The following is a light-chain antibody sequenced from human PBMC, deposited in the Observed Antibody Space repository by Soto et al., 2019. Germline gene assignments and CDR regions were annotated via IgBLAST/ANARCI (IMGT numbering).Light chain of an antibody. Sequence: QSVLTRPPSASGAAGQGVTISCSGSSSNIGSNYVYWYQQLPGTAPKLLISRNDQRPSGIPDRFSGSKSGTSASLAISGLRSEDEADYYCAAWDDSLSAHFGTGTKVTVL. J-gene: IGLJ1*01. V-gene: IGLV1-47*01. CDR1: SSNIGSNY. CDR3: AAWDDSLSAH. CDR2: RND.